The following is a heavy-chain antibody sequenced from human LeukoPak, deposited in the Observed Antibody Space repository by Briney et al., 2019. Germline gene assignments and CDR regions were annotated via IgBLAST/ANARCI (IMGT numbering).Heavy chain of an antibody. D-gene: IGHD6-19*01. Sequence: ASVKVSCKASGYTFTKYAMNWVRQAPGQRLERMGWIDAGNAKTKYSQKFQGRVTITRDTSASTAYMELSSLRSEDTAVYYCAKGTWVRGSGWYYFDYWGQGTLVTVSS. CDR2: IDAGNAKT. V-gene: IGHV1-3*01. J-gene: IGHJ4*02. CDR1: GYTFTKYA. CDR3: AKGTWVRGSGWYYFDY.